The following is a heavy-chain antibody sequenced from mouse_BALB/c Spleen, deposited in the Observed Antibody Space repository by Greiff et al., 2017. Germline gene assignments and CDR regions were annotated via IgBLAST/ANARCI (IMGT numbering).Heavy chain of an antibody. Sequence: EVKLMESGAELVRSGASVKLSCTASGFNIKDYYMHWVKQRPEQGLEWIGWIDPENGDTEYAPKFQGKATMTADTSSNTAYLQLSSLTSEDTAVYYCNGPYYGNRYAMDYWGQGTSVTVSS. CDR1: GFNIKDYY. J-gene: IGHJ4*01. CDR2: IDPENGDT. CDR3: NGPYYGNRYAMDY. D-gene: IGHD2-10*01. V-gene: IGHV14-4*02.